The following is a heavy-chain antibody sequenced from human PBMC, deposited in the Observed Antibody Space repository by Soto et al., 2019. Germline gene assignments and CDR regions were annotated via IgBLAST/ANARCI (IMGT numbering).Heavy chain of an antibody. CDR2: IYWDDDK. J-gene: IGHJ4*02. CDR3: AHKGGGDRILDY. V-gene: IGHV2-5*02. D-gene: IGHD3-16*01. Sequence: QITLKESGPTLVKPTQTLTLTCTFSGFSLSTRGVGVGWIRQPPGKALEWLAIIYWDDDKRYSPSLKSRLTHTKDTPKNQVVLTMTNMDPVDTATYYCAHKGGGDRILDYWGQGTLVTVSS. CDR1: GFSLSTRGVG.